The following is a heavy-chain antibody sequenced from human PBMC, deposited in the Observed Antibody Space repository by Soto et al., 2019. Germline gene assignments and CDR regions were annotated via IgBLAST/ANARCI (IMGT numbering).Heavy chain of an antibody. CDR2: ISSSGNSI. J-gene: IGHJ5*01. CDR1: GFTFSDYY. D-gene: IGHD3-22*01. CDR3: AKMRRENYYDPVFS. V-gene: IGHV3-11*01. Sequence: QVPLVASGGGLVKTSGSLSIACAASGFTFSDYYMSWVRQAPGKGLEWVSYISSSGNSIYYADSVKGRFTISRDNAKNSVYLQMNRMRAEDPPLYFCAKMRRENYYDPVFSWGQGTLVTFSS.